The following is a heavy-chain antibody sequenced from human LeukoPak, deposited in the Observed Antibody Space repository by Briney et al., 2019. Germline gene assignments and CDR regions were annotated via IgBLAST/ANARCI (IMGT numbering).Heavy chain of an antibody. V-gene: IGHV4-39*02. Sequence: SETLCPSPTVSSASLSNISHYWGSIRQPPGKGLEWIGRIYYSGGTTYYHPSLRGPVTISVATSKNHFSLKLNSVTAADTAVYFCARLTIYCSRGSCYYDACDIWARGTRVSVS. CDR2: IYYSGGTT. CDR1: SASLSNISHY. J-gene: IGHJ3*02. CDR3: ARLTIYCSRGSCYYDACDI. D-gene: IGHD2-15*01.